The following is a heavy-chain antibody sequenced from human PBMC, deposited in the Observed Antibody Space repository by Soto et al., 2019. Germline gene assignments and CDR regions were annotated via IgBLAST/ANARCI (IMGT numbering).Heavy chain of an antibody. CDR3: ARDGGSYSNVYSAFDI. CDR1: GFTFSSYA. J-gene: IGHJ3*02. D-gene: IGHD5-18*01. Sequence: QAQLVESGGGVVQPGRSLRLSCAASGFTFSSYAMHWVRQAPGKGLEWVAVIRYDGSTQYNADSVKGRFTISRDNSKNTLYLQMNSLRDEDTAVYYCARDGGSYSNVYSAFDIWGQGTMVTVSS. CDR2: IRYDGSTQ. V-gene: IGHV3-30-3*01.